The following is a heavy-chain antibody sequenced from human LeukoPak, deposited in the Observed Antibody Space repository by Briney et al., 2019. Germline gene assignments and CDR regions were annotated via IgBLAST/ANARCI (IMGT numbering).Heavy chain of an antibody. D-gene: IGHD6-19*01. Sequence: PSETLSLTCAVYGGSFSGYYWSWIRQPPGKGLEWIGEINHSGSTNYNPSLKGRVTISVDTSKNQFSLKLSSVTAADTAVYYCARGIAVAGTDYWGQGTLVTVSS. CDR2: INHSGST. CDR1: GGSFSGYY. J-gene: IGHJ4*02. CDR3: ARGIAVAGTDY. V-gene: IGHV4-34*01.